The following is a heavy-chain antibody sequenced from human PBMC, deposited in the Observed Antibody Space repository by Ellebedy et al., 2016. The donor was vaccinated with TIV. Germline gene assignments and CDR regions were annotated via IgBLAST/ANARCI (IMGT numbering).Heavy chain of an antibody. CDR3: ATSRPAPGND. CDR2: IKEDGSVS. V-gene: IGHV3-7*01. CDR1: GSTFSSYW. Sequence: GGSLRLSXGASGSTFSSYWMSWVRQAPGKGLEWVANIKEDGSVSFYVDSVKGRFTISIDNTKNSLSLQMNSLSAEDTAVYYCATSRPAPGNDWGKGTLVTVSS. J-gene: IGHJ4*02.